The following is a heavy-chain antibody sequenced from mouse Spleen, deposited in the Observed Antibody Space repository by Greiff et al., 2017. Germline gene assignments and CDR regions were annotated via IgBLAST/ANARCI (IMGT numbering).Heavy chain of an antibody. CDR3: ARLDYGLYYAMDY. CDR1: GYSFTGYY. Sequence: VHVKQSGPELVKPGASVKISCKASGYSFTGYYMNWVKQSPEKSLEWIGEINPSTGGTTYNQKFKAKATLTVDKSSSTAYMQLKSLTSEDSAVYYCARLDYGLYYAMDYWGQGTSVTVSS. D-gene: IGHD2-4*01. V-gene: IGHV1-42*01. CDR2: INPSTGGT. J-gene: IGHJ4*01.